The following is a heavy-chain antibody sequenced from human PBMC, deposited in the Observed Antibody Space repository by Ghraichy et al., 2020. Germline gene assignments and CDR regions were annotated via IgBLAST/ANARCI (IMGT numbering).Heavy chain of an antibody. CDR2: ISSSSSTI. D-gene: IGHD6-19*01. Sequence: GGSLRLSCAASGFTFSSYSMNWVRQAPGKGLEWVSYISSSSSTIYYADSVKGRFTISRDNAKNSLYLQMNSLRDEDTAVYYCARDRSRGGWYYFDYWGQGTLVTVSS. CDR3: ARDRSRGGWYYFDY. CDR1: GFTFSSYS. V-gene: IGHV3-48*02. J-gene: IGHJ4*02.